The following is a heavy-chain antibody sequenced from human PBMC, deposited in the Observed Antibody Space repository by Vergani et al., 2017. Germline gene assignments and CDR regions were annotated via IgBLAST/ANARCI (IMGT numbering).Heavy chain of an antibody. CDR1: GGSISRTSYY. Sequence: QVQLQESGPGLVKPSETLSLTCTVSGGSISRTSYYWGWIRQPPGKGLEWIGSIYYSGTTYYNPSLKSRVTISVDTSKNQFSLTVSSVTAADTAIYYCVKEKIDLGSYFFDSWGHGILVTVSS. D-gene: IGHD2/OR15-2a*01. V-gene: IGHV4-39*02. CDR3: VKEKIDLGSYFFDS. CDR2: IYYSGTT. J-gene: IGHJ4*01.